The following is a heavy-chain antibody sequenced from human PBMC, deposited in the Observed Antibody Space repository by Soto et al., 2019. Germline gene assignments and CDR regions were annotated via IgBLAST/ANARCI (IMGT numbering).Heavy chain of an antibody. Sequence: ASVKVSCKASGYTFTGHYMHWLRQAPGQGLVWMGWINPKSGDTNYAQQFQGRVTLTSDTSITTAYMGLSRLKSDDTAVYYCATYEKRDWLVYWGQGTLVTVSS. CDR2: INPKSGDT. J-gene: IGHJ4*02. D-gene: IGHD3-16*01. CDR3: ATYEKRDWLVY. CDR1: GYTFTGHY. V-gene: IGHV1-2*02.